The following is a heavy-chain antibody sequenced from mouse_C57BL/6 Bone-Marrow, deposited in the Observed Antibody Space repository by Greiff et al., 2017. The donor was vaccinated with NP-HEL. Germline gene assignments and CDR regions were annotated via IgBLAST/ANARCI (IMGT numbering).Heavy chain of an antibody. V-gene: IGHV5-4*03. D-gene: IGHD2-2*01. Sequence: EVKLVESGGGLVKPGGSLKLSCAASGFTFSSYAMSWVRQTPEKRLEWVATISDGGSYTYYPDNVKGRFTISRDNAKNNLYLQMSHLKSEDTAMYYCARGIYYGYPYAMDYWGQGTSDTVSS. CDR3: ARGIYYGYPYAMDY. J-gene: IGHJ4*01. CDR1: GFTFSSYA. CDR2: ISDGGSYT.